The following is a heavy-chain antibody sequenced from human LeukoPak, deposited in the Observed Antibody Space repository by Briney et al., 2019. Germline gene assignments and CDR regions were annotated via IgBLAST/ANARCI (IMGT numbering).Heavy chain of an antibody. V-gene: IGHV3-73*01. J-gene: IGHJ5*02. Sequence: GGSVTLFCAASGFTLSDFAEHGVRQASGKGLEWVGLIDRPAKSYATAYGASVGGRFTISRDDSKNTAYLQMDSLKTEDTALYYCARDCGTYNCLDPWGQGVLVTVSS. CDR3: ARDCGTYNCLDP. CDR1: GFTLSDFA. D-gene: IGHD2-21*01. CDR2: IDRPAKSYAT.